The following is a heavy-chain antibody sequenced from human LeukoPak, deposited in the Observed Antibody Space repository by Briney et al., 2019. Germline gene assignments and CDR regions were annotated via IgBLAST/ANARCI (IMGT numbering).Heavy chain of an antibody. D-gene: IGHD3-10*01. CDR2: ISSSSSYI. CDR1: GFTFDDYA. Sequence: GGSLRLSCAASGFTFDDYAMHWVRQAPEKGLEWVSSISSSSSYIYYADSVKGRFTISRDNAKNSLYLQMNSLRAEDTAVYYCGESGTRDFDYWGQGTLVTVSS. CDR3: GESGTRDFDY. J-gene: IGHJ4*02. V-gene: IGHV3-21*01.